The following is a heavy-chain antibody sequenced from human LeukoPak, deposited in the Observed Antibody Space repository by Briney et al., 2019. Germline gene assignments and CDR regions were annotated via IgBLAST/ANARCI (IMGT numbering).Heavy chain of an antibody. CDR3: ARWGEGVRLDY. CDR2: IWYDGSTK. J-gene: IGHJ4*02. CDR1: GFTFRNYG. D-gene: IGHD3-10*01. Sequence: PGGSLRLSCAASGFTFRNYGMNWVRQAPGKGLEWVAVIWYDGSTKYYGDAVKGRFTISRDNSKDTLYMEMNSLRVEDTAVYYCARWGEGVRLDYWGQGTLVTVSS. V-gene: IGHV3-33*01.